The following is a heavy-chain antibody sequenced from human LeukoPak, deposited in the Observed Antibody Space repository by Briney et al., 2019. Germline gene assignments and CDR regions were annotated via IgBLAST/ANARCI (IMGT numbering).Heavy chain of an antibody. V-gene: IGHV4-59*01. Sequence: SETLSLTCTVSGGSMSTYYWSWIRQSPGKGLEWIGYIYYSGNTNYNPSLKSRVTISVDTSKNQFSLKLSSVTAADTAVYYCARCFADTALDHWGQGTPVTVSS. CDR1: GGSMSTYY. J-gene: IGHJ4*02. D-gene: IGHD5-18*01. CDR3: ARCFADTALDH. CDR2: IYYSGNT.